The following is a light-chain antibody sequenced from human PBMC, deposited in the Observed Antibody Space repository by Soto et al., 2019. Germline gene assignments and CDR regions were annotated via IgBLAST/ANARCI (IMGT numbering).Light chain of an antibody. V-gene: IGLV2-14*01. CDR3: SSYTSSSTLHV. J-gene: IGLJ1*01. Sequence: QSALTQPASVSGSPGQSITISCTGTSSDVGDNNYVSWYQQHPGKAPKLMIYDVTPRPSGISNRFSGSKSGNTASLTISGLQAEDEADYYCSSYTSSSTLHVFGTGTKLTVL. CDR1: SSDVGDNNY. CDR2: DVT.